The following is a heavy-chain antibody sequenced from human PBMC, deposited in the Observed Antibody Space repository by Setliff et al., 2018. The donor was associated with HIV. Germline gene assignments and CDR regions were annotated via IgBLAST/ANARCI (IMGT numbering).Heavy chain of an antibody. CDR1: GFIFSNYW. Sequence: SLRLSCGLSGFIFSNYWLSWVRQAPGRGLEWVANISPDGSERFYVGSVRGRFTISRDNAKQSLYLQMHRLTDVDTAIYYCARGAGYENRRYYNYGFDVWGRGITVTVSS. CDR3: ARGAGYENRRYYNYGFDV. CDR2: ISPDGSER. V-gene: IGHV3-7*01. D-gene: IGHD5-12*01. J-gene: IGHJ6*02.